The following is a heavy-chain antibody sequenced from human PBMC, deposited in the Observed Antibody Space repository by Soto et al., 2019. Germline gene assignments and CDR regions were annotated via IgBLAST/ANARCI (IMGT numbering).Heavy chain of an antibody. V-gene: IGHV3-23*01. J-gene: IGHJ3*02. CDR3: AKDTLLWFGDPYSDAFDI. CDR2: ISGSGGST. D-gene: IGHD3-10*01. CDR1: GFTFSSYA. Sequence: EVQLLESGGGLVQPGGSLRLSCAASGFTFSSYAMSWVRQAPGKGLEWVSAISGSGGSTYYADSVKGRFTISRDNSKNTLYLQMNSLRAEDTAVYYCAKDTLLWFGDPYSDAFDIWGQGTMVTVSS.